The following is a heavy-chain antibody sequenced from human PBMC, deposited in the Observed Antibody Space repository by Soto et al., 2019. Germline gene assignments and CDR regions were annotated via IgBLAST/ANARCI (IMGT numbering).Heavy chain of an antibody. CDR1: GFTFSSYG. V-gene: IGHV3-30*18. J-gene: IGHJ6*02. Sequence: QVQLVESGGGVVQPGRSLRLSCAASGFTFSSYGMHWVRQAPGKGLEWVAVISHDGSNKYYADSVKGRFTISRDNYKNTLYLQKNSLRAEDTAVYYCAKAKYSSSWYSYGMDVWGQGTTVTVSS. CDR3: AKAKYSSSWYSYGMDV. CDR2: ISHDGSNK. D-gene: IGHD6-13*01.